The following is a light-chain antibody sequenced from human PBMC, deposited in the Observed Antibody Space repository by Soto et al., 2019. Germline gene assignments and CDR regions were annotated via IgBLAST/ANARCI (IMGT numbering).Light chain of an antibody. CDR3: QQRRNWVS. V-gene: IGKV3-11*01. CDR1: QSVDTY. J-gene: IGKJ5*01. CDR2: DTS. Sequence: LTQSPAILSLSPGERATLSCTASQSVDTYLAWYQQKPGQPPRLLIHDTSHRASGVPARFRGSGSGTDFTLTITSLEPEDFAVYFCQQRRNWVSFGPGTRLEI.